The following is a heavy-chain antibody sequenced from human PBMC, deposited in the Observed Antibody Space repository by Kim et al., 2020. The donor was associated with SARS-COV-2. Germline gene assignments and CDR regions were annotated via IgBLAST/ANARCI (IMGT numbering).Heavy chain of an antibody. V-gene: IGHV3-23*01. D-gene: IGHD4-17*01. J-gene: IGHJ4*02. Sequence: SVKGRFTIARDNSKNTLYLQMNSLRAEDTAVYYCAKEGRDYGYELYYFDYWGQGTLVTVSS. CDR3: AKEGRDYGYELYYFDY.